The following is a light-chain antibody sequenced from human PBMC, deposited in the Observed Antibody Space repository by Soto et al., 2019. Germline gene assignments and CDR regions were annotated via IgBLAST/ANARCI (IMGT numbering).Light chain of an antibody. Sequence: QSVLTQPASVSGSPGQSITISCSGTSSDVGGYKYVSWYQHHPGNAPKLIIYEVSNRPSGTSNRFSGSKSGNTASLTISGLQAADEADYYCSAYTTSRTLFGGGTKLTVL. CDR3: SAYTTSRTL. V-gene: IGLV2-14*01. CDR2: EVS. CDR1: SSDVGGYKY. J-gene: IGLJ2*01.